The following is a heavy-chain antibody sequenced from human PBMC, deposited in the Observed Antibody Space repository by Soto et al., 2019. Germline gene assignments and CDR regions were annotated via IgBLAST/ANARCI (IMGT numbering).Heavy chain of an antibody. J-gene: IGHJ4*02. Sequence: GGSLRLSCAASGFTFSGSIMHWVRQASGKGLEWVGRIRSKANNYATAYAVSVKGRFTISRDDSRNTAYLQMNSLKTEDTAVYYCARGVYDFWSGHPKGLDYWGQGTVVTAPQ. CDR2: IRSKANNYAT. CDR3: ARGVYDFWSGHPKGLDY. D-gene: IGHD3-3*01. CDR1: GFTFSGSI. V-gene: IGHV3-73*01.